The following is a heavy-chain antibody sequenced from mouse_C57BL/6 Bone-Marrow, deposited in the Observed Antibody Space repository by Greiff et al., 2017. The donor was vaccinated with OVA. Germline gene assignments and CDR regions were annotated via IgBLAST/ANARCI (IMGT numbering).Heavy chain of an antibody. V-gene: IGHV14-4*01. Sequence: DVKLQESGAELVRPGASVKLSCTASGFNIKDDYMHWVKQRPEQGLEWIGWIDPENGDTEYASKFQGKATITADTSSNTAYLQLSSLTSEDTAVYYCTTPYYSNYEAMDYWGQGTSVTVSS. J-gene: IGHJ4*01. D-gene: IGHD2-5*01. CDR3: TTPYYSNYEAMDY. CDR2: IDPENGDT. CDR1: GFNIKDDY.